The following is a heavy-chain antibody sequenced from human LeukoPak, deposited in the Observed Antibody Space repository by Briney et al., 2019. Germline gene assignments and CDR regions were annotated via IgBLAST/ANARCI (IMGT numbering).Heavy chain of an antibody. CDR3: ARAPSGWLRRTGFDY. J-gene: IGHJ4*02. D-gene: IGHD5-12*01. V-gene: IGHV4-34*01. CDR1: GGSFSGYY. CDR2: INHSGST. Sequence: SETLSLTCAVYGGSFSGYYWSWIRQPPGKGLEWIGGINHSGSTNYNPSLKSRVTISVDTSKNQFSLKLSSVTAADTAVYYCARAPSGWLRRTGFDYWGQGTLVTVSS.